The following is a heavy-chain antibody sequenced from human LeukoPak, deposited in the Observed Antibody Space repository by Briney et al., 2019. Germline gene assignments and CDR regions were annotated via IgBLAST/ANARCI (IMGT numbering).Heavy chain of an antibody. J-gene: IGHJ4*02. Sequence: GGSLRLSCAASGFTFSSYAMSWVRQAPGKGLEWVSYIDSSGSTISYADSVRGRFTISRDNAKNSLYLQMSSLRVEDTAVYYCAREQTYGDYFDYWGQGTLVTVSS. D-gene: IGHD4-17*01. V-gene: IGHV3-48*03. CDR2: IDSSGSTI. CDR1: GFTFSSYA. CDR3: AREQTYGDYFDY.